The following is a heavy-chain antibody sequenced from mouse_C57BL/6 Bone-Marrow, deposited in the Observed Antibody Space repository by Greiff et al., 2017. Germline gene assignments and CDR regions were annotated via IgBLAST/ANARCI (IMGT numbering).Heavy chain of an antibody. CDR3: ARGSGSNCYAMDY. CDR2: ISSGSSTI. J-gene: IGHJ4*01. Sequence: EVQLVESGGGLVKPGGSLKLSCAASGFTFSDYGMHWVRQAPEKGLEWVAYISSGSSTIYYADTVKGRFTITRDNAKNTMFLQMTSLRSEDTAMYYCARGSGSNCYAMDYWGQGTSVTVSS. V-gene: IGHV5-17*01. CDR1: GFTFSDYG. D-gene: IGHD1-3*01.